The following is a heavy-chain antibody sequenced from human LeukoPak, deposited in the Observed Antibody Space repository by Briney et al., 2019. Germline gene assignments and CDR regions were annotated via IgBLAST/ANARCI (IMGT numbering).Heavy chain of an antibody. CDR2: IVVGSGNT. D-gene: IGHD4-17*01. CDR1: GFTFTSSA. J-gene: IGHJ4*02. V-gene: IGHV1-58*01. CDR3: AAGPTYGDYDY. Sequence: EASVKVSCKASGFTFTSSAVQWVRQARGQRLEWIGWIVVGSGNTNYAQKFQERVTITRDMSTSTAYMELSSLRSEDTAVYYCAAGPTYGDYDYWGQGTLVTVSS.